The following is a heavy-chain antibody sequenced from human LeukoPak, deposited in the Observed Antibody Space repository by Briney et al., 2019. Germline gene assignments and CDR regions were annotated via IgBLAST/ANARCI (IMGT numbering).Heavy chain of an antibody. CDR1: GGSVSSDSYY. J-gene: IGHJ3*02. D-gene: IGHD2-15*01. CDR3: ASGFLVEATSAFDI. V-gene: IGHV4-61*01. Sequence: SETLSLTCTVSGGSVSSDSYYWSWIRQPPGKGLEWIGYIYYSGSTNYNPSLKSRVTISVDTSKNQFSLNLSSVTAADTAVYYCASGFLVEATSAFDIWGQGTMVTVSS. CDR2: IYYSGST.